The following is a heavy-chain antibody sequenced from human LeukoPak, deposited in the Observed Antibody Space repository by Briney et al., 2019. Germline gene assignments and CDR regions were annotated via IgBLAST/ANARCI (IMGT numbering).Heavy chain of an antibody. CDR1: GFTFSSYW. J-gene: IGHJ4*02. D-gene: IGHD3-10*02. V-gene: IGHV3-7*01. CDR2: IKQDGTQK. CDR3: ARDSIWSGAYYTPPRY. Sequence: GGSLRLSCAASGFTFSSYWMSWVRQAPGKGLEWVANIKQDGTQKHYVDSVEGRFTISRDNANSSLYLQMNSLRAEDTAVYYCARDSIWSGAYYTPPRYWGQGTLVTVSS.